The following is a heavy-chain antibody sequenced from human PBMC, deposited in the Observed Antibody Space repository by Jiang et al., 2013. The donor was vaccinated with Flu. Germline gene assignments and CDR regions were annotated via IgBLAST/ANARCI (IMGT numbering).Heavy chain of an antibody. CDR3: ARGLYSGNYYYHDY. D-gene: IGHD1-26*01. Sequence: SQTLSLTCAISGDSVSSNSAAWTWIRQSPSRGLEWLGRTYFRSKWYDDYAPSVASRLTIILDTSKNQFSLQMSSVTPEDTAVYYCARGLYSGNYYYHDYWG. V-gene: IGHV6-1*01. J-gene: IGHJ4*01. CDR1: GDSVSSNSAA. CDR2: TYFRSKWYD.